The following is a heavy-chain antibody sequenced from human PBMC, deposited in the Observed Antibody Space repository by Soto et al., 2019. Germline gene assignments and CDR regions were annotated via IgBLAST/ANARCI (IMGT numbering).Heavy chain of an antibody. V-gene: IGHV3-30*18. Sequence: GGSLRLSCAASGFTFSSYGMHWVRQAPGKGLEWVAVISYDGSNKYYADSVKGRFTISRDNSKNTLYLQMNSLRAEDTAVYYCAKQESGVVRRYGMDVWGQGTTVTVSS. CDR3: AKQESGVVRRYGMDV. D-gene: IGHD3-3*01. J-gene: IGHJ6*02. CDR1: GFTFSSYG. CDR2: ISYDGSNK.